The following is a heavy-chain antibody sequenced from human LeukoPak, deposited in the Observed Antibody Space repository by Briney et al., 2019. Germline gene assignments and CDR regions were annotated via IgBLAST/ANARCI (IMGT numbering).Heavy chain of an antibody. D-gene: IGHD5-18*01. CDR1: GGTFSSYA. Sequence: GASVKVSCKASGGTFSSYAISWVRQAPGQGLEWMGGIIPIFGTANYAQKFQGRVTITADESTSTAYMELSSLRSEDTAVYYCARALSGIREYSYGHRTAFDIWGQGTMVTVSS. CDR2: IIPIFGTA. V-gene: IGHV1-69*13. J-gene: IGHJ3*02. CDR3: ARALSGIREYSYGHRTAFDI.